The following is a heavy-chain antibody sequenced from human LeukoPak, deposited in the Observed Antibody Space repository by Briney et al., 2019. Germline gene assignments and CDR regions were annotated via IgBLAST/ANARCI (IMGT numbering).Heavy chain of an antibody. J-gene: IGHJ4*02. Sequence: GGSLRLSCAASGFTFSNYWMSWVRQAPGRGLEWVAHINQDGSEEHYMDSVKARFIISRDNAKNSLSLQMDSLRAEDTAVYYCVRDGGVSGYDLLDYWGQGTLVTVSS. CDR2: INQDGSEE. V-gene: IGHV3-7*01. CDR3: VRDGGVSGYDLLDY. D-gene: IGHD5-12*01. CDR1: GFTFSNYW.